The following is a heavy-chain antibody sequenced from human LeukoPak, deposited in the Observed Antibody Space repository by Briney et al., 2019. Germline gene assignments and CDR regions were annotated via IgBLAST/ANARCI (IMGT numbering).Heavy chain of an antibody. J-gene: IGHJ5*02. CDR2: INHSVST. Sequence: SETLSLTCAVYGGAFSGYYWSWSGQPPGKGLEWIGEINHSVSTNYNPSLKSRGTISVDPPKNQFSLKLSSLTAADTAVYYCARRRPMVRGGQTWFDPWGQGTLVTVSS. CDR1: GGAFSGYY. CDR3: ARRRPMVRGGQTWFDP. D-gene: IGHD3-10*01. V-gene: IGHV4-34*01.